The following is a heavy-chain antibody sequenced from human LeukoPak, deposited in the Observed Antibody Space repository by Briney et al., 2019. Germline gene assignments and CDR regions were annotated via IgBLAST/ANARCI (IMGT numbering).Heavy chain of an antibody. Sequence: PSETLSLTCTVSGGSISGYYWSWIRQPPGKGLEWIGRIFASGSTNYNPSLKSRVTMSVDTSKNQFSLKLTSVTAADTAVYYCAREYSSSSGKNAFDIWGQGTMVTVSS. CDR2: IFASGST. V-gene: IGHV4-4*07. J-gene: IGHJ3*02. D-gene: IGHD6-6*01. CDR3: AREYSSSSGKNAFDI. CDR1: GGSISGYY.